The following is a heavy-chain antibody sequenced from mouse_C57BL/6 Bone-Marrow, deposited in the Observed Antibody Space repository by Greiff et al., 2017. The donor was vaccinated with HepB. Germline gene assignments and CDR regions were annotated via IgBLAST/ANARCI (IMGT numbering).Heavy chain of an antibody. CDR2: IDPEDGDT. CDR1: GFNIKDYY. V-gene: IGHV14-1*01. D-gene: IGHD2-3*01. CDR3: TRGRIYDGYYGYFDY. Sequence: EVMLVESGAELVRPGASVKLSCTASGFNIKDYYMHWVKQRPEQGLEWIGRIDPEDGDTEYAPKFQGKATMTADTSSNTAYLQLSSLTAEDTAVYYCTRGRIYDGYYGYFDYWGQGTTLTVSS. J-gene: IGHJ2*01.